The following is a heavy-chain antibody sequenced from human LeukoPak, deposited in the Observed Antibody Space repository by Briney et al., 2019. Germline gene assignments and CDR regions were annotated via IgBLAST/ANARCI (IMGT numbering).Heavy chain of an antibody. J-gene: IGHJ6*02. V-gene: IGHV3-53*01. CDR2: IYSGGSI. D-gene: IGHD1-26*01. Sequence: GGSLRLSCAASGFTVSSNYMSWVRQAPGKGLEWVSVIYSGGSIYYADSVKGRFTISRDNAKNSLYLQMNSLRAEDTAVYYCARYSGSYYYYYGMDVWGQGTTVTVSS. CDR1: GFTVSSNY. CDR3: ARYSGSYYYYYGMDV.